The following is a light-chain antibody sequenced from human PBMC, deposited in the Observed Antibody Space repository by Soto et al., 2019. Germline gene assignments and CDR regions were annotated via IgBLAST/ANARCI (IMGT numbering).Light chain of an antibody. V-gene: IGKV3D-15*01. CDR2: GAS. Sequence: EIVRTQSPGTLSLSPGERATLSCGASQSVSSRLAWYQQKHGQAPRLLISGASSRATGIPDRFSGSVSGTEGTLTISSLKSEDGSLYYCQQSEKWPWTFGQGTKVDIK. J-gene: IGKJ1*01. CDR3: QQSEKWPWT. CDR1: QSVSSR.